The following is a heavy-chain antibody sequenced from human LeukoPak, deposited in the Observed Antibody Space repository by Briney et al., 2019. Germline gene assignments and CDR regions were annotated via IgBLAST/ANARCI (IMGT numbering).Heavy chain of an antibody. J-gene: IGHJ5*02. D-gene: IGHD1-1*01. CDR1: GFTVSSNE. V-gene: IGHV3-23*01. Sequence: GGSLRLPCAASGFTVSSNEMSWVRQAPGKGLEWVSAIRSDRVTTYDADSVKGRFTISRDNSKNTLFLEMKSLRAEDTAVYYCARVQLSAEGGELDPWGQGTLVIVSS. CDR2: IRSDRVTT. CDR3: ARVQLSAEGGELDP.